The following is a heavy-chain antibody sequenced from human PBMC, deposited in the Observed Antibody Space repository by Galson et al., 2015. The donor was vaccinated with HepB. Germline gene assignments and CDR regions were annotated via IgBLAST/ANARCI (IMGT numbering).Heavy chain of an antibody. CDR1: GGSISSYY. CDR3: ASSPPEVLYGTKFDP. V-gene: IGHV4-59*01. J-gene: IGHJ5*02. Sequence: ETLSLTCTVSGGSISSYYWSWIRQPPGKGLEWIGYIYYSGSTNYNPSLKSRVTISVDTSKNQFSLKLSSVTAADTAVYYCASSPPEVLYGTKFDPWGQGTLVTVSS. D-gene: IGHD4-17*01. CDR2: IYYSGST.